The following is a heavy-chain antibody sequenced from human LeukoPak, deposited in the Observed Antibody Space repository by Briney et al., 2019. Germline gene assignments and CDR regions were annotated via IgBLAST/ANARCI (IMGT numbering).Heavy chain of an antibody. J-gene: IGHJ6*03. CDR1: GYTFTGYY. CDR2: FDPEDGET. V-gene: IGHV1-24*01. D-gene: IGHD3-3*01. CDR3: ATGDTLRGVVKEKGYYYYYMDV. Sequence: ASVKVSCKASGYTFTGYYMHWVRQAPGQGLEWMGGFDPEDGETIYAQKFQGRVTMTEDTSTDTAYMELSSLRSEDTAVYYCATGDTLRGVVKEKGYYYYYMDVWGKGTTVTVSS.